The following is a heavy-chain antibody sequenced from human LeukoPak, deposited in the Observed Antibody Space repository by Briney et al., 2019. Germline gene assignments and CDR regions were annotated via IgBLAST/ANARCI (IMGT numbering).Heavy chain of an antibody. CDR1: GYSISSGYY. CDR2: IYHSGST. J-gene: IGHJ6*03. CDR3: ARAGMATIPYYYYYYYMDG. D-gene: IGHD5-24*01. V-gene: IGHV4-38-2*01. Sequence: KSSETLSLTCAVSGYSISSGYYWGWIRQPPGKGLEWIGSIYHSGSTYYNPSLKSRVTISVDTSKNQFSLKLSSVTAADTAVYYCARAGMATIPYYYYYYYMDGWGKGTTVNGSS.